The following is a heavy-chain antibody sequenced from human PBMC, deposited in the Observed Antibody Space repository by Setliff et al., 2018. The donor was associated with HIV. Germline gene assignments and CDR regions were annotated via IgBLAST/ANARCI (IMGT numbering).Heavy chain of an antibody. J-gene: IGHJ4*02. V-gene: IGHV4-39*01. CDR2: IYYSGST. Sequence: PSETLSLTCTVSGGSISSNSYYWGWFRQPPGKGLEWIGSIYYSGSTYYTPSLKSRVTIPVDTSQNQFSLKLNSVTAADSAVYYCARRGIAAAGSDSWGQGTLVTVSS. D-gene: IGHD6-13*01. CDR3: ARRGIAAAGSDS. CDR1: GGSISSNSYY.